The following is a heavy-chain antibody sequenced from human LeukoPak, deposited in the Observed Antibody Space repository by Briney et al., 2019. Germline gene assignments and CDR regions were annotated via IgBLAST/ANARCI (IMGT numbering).Heavy chain of an antibody. J-gene: IGHJ4*02. Sequence: GGSLRLSCAASGFNFANHAMSWVRQTAGKGLEWVSAISGGGDITYYADCVKGRFTISRDNSKDTLFLQMHSLRPGDTAVYYCVREDTPATANYWGQGTLVTISS. CDR3: VREDTPATANY. CDR1: GFNFANHA. D-gene: IGHD2-21*02. V-gene: IGHV3-23*01. CDR2: ISGGGDIT.